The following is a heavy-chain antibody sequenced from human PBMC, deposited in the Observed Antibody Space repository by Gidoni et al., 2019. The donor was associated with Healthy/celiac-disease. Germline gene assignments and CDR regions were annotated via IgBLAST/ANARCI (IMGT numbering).Heavy chain of an antibody. Sequence: QVQLVESGGGVVHPGRSLTLSCASSGFPFSSYAMPWVRQAPGKGLEWVAVISSDGSNKYYADAVKGRFTIARDNSKNTLYLQMNSLRAEDTAVDYCAREGGYSYGLDYWGQGTLVTVSS. D-gene: IGHD5-18*01. CDR2: ISSDGSNK. CDR3: AREGGYSYGLDY. V-gene: IGHV3-30-3*01. J-gene: IGHJ4*02. CDR1: GFPFSSYA.